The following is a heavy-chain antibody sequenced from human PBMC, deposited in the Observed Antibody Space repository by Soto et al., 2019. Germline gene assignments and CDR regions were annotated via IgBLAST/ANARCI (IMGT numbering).Heavy chain of an antibody. CDR3: ARGGGTLDY. CDR2: INPRDGTT. J-gene: IGHJ4*02. Sequence: QVQLVQSGAEVKKSGASVKVSCKASGYTFISYSMYWVRQAPGQGLEWMGIINPRDGTTIYAQNCQGRVTMTRDTSTSTVYMELSSLRSEDTAVYYGARGGGTLDYWGQGTLVTVSS. V-gene: IGHV1-46*01. CDR1: GYTFISYS.